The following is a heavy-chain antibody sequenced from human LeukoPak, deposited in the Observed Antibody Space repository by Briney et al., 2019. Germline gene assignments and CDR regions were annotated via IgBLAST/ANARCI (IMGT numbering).Heavy chain of an antibody. CDR1: GGSISSGDYY. Sequence: SQTLSLTCTVSGGSISSGDYYWSWIRQPPGKGLEWIGYIYYSGSTYYNPSLKSRVTISVDTSKDQFSLKLSSVTVADTAVYYCATNYDIGPFDYWGQGTLVTVSS. V-gene: IGHV4-30-4*01. D-gene: IGHD3-9*01. J-gene: IGHJ4*02. CDR3: ATNYDIGPFDY. CDR2: IYYSGST.